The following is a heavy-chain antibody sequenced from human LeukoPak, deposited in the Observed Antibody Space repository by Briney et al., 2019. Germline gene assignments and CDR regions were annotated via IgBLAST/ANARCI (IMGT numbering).Heavy chain of an antibody. CDR1: GYTFTDYY. CDR3: ARPQYSTSWYSVDY. Sequence: ASVRVSCKASGYTFTDYYMHWVRQARGQGLEWMGWIIPNSGGTNYAPRFQGRVTMTRDTSVSTAYMELSRLRSDDTAVYYCARPQYSTSWYSVDYWGQGTLLTVSS. D-gene: IGHD6-13*01. CDR2: IIPNSGGT. J-gene: IGHJ4*02. V-gene: IGHV1-2*02.